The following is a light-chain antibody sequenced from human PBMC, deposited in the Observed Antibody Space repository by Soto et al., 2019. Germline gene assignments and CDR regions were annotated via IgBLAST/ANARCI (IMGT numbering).Light chain of an antibody. CDR3: QQYSIWPYT. V-gene: IGKV3-15*01. J-gene: IGKJ2*01. CDR1: QSISSN. CDR2: GAS. Sequence: EIVMTQSPATLSVSPGERATLSCRASQSISSNLAWYQQKPGQAPRLLIYGASTRATGIPARFSGSGSGTEFTLTISSLQSEDFALYYCQQYSIWPYTFGQGTKLEIK.